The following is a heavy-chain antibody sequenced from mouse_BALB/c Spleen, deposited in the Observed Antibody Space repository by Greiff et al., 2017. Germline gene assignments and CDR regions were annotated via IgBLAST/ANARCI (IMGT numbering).Heavy chain of an antibody. CDR3: AVSTMITTGFGYAMDY. CDR2: INPYYGST. D-gene: IGHD2-4*01. V-gene: IGHV1-34*02. Sequence: EVKLMESGAELVKPGASVKLSCTASGFNIKDTYMHWVKQSHGKSLEWIGNINPYYGSTSYNLKFKGKATLTVDKSSSTAYMQLNSLTSEDSAVYYCAVSTMITTGFGYAMDYWGQGTSVTVSS. J-gene: IGHJ4*01. CDR1: GFNIKDTY.